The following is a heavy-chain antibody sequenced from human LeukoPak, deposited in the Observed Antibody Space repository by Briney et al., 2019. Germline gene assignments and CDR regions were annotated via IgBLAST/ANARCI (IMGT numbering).Heavy chain of an antibody. CDR2: IIPIFGTA. CDR3: ATLPHYYDSSGYYYSDY. D-gene: IGHD3-22*01. J-gene: IGHJ4*02. Sequence: GASVKVSCKASGGTFSSYAISWVRQAPGQGLEWMGGIIPIFGTANYAQKFQGRVTITADESTSTAYMELSSLRSEDTAVYYCATLPHYYDSSGYYYSDYWGRGTLVTVSS. V-gene: IGHV1-69*13. CDR1: GGTFSSYA.